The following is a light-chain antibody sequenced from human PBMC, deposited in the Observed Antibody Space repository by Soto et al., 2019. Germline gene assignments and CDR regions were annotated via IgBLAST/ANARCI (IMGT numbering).Light chain of an antibody. CDR2: ATS. CDR1: QSVGSNH. J-gene: IGKJ2*01. Sequence: EIVLTQSPGTLSLSPGERCTLSCRASQSVGSNHLAWYQRKPGQAPRLLIYATSSRTTGIPDRFSGSGSGTDFTLTISRLEPEDFAVYYGQQSNKSPWTFGQGTKLEIK. V-gene: IGKV3-20*01. CDR3: QQSNKSPWT.